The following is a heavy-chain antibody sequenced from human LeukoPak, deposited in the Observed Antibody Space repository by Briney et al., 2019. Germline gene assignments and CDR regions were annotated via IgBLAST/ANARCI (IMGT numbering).Heavy chain of an antibody. V-gene: IGHV5-10-1*01. J-gene: IGHJ6*04. D-gene: IGHD3-9*01. CDR1: GYCFTSYW. CDR2: IDPSDSYT. Sequence: GESLKISCKGSGYCFTSYWISWVRQMPGKGLEWMGRIDPSDSYTNYSPSFQGHVTISADKSISTAYLQWSSLKASDTAMYYCARHSLPVLRYFDWPHMDVWGKGTTVTVSS. CDR3: ARHSLPVLRYFDWPHMDV.